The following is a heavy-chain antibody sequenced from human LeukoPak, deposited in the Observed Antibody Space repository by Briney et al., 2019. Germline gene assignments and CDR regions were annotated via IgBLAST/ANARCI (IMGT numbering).Heavy chain of an antibody. CDR3: AREEILTGYPDY. J-gene: IGHJ4*02. V-gene: IGHV4-39*07. D-gene: IGHD3-9*01. CDR1: GGSISSSSYY. Sequence: SETLSLTCTVSGGSISSSSYYWGWIRQPPGKGLEWIGSIYYSGSTYYNPSLKSRVTMSVDTSKNQFSLKLSSVTAADTAVYYCAREEILTGYPDYWGQGTLVTVSS. CDR2: IYYSGST.